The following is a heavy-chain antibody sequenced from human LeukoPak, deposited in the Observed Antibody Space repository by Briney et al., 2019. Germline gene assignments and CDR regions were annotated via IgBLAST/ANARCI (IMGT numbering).Heavy chain of an antibody. CDR3: ARAIETYYYDSSGYKPAQHFDY. CDR2: IYSGGST. J-gene: IGHJ4*02. D-gene: IGHD3-22*01. V-gene: IGHV3-53*01. CDR1: GFTVSSNY. Sequence: PGGSLRLSCAASGFTVSSNYMSWVRQAPGKGLEWVSVIYSGGSTYYADSVKGRFTISRDNAKNSLYLQMNSLRAEDTALYYCARAIETYYYDSSGYKPAQHFDYWGQGTLVTVSS.